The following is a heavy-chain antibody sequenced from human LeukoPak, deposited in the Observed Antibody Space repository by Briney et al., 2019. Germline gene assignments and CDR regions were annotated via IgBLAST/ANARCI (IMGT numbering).Heavy chain of an antibody. D-gene: IGHD2-8*02. CDR1: GYTFTSYG. J-gene: IGHJ6*04. Sequence: ASVKLCCSAFGYTFTSYGISWVRQAPGQGIGWVGGTGTYYGKRNKAHTHHGRGTLTTYTYTSTNYLELRSMRSGDTATYYCLRSGITGGRVLGVDVWGKGTTVTVSS. CDR3: LRSGITGGRVLGVDV. V-gene: IGHV1-18*01. CDR2: TGTYYGKR.